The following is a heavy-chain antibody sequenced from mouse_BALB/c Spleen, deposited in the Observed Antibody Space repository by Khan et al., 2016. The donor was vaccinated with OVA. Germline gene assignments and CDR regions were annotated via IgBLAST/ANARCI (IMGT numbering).Heavy chain of an antibody. CDR3: ARAYYRYDGYYAMDY. CDR1: GFSLSRYN. D-gene: IGHD2-14*01. Sequence: QMQLEESGPGLVAPSQSLSITCTVSGFSLSRYNIHWVRQPPGKGLEWLGMIWGGGGTDYNSTLKSRLSIRKDNSKSQVLLKMNSLQTDDTAMYCCARAYYRYDGYYAMDYWGQGTSVTVSS. CDR2: IWGGGGT. J-gene: IGHJ4*01. V-gene: IGHV2-6-4*01.